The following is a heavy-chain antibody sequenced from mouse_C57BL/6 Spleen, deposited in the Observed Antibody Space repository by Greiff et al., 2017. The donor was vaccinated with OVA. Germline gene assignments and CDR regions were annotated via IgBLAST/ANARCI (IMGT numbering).Heavy chain of an antibody. CDR3: ARGEGYDGYYDFDY. CDR1: GYSITSGYY. Sequence: EVQVVESGPGLVKPSQSLSLTCSVTGYSITSGYYWNWIRQFPGNKLEWMGYISYDGSNNYNPSLKNQISITRDTSKNQFFLKLNSVTTEDTATYYCARGEGYDGYYDFDYWGQGTTLTVSS. J-gene: IGHJ2*01. CDR2: ISYDGSN. D-gene: IGHD2-3*01. V-gene: IGHV3-6*01.